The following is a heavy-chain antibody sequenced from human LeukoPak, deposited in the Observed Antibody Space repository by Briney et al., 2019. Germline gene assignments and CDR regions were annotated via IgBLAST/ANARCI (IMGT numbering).Heavy chain of an antibody. D-gene: IGHD2-2*01. CDR1: GGSFSGYY. Sequence: PSETLSLSCAVYGGSFSGYYWSWIRQPPGKGLEWIGEINHSGSTNYNPSLKSRVTTSVDTSKNQFTLKLSSVTDADTAVYYGAREYQLLNRREDSYVPRLGYYMDVWGKGTTVTVSS. CDR3: AREYQLLNRREDSYVPRLGYYMDV. J-gene: IGHJ6*03. CDR2: INHSGST. V-gene: IGHV4-34*01.